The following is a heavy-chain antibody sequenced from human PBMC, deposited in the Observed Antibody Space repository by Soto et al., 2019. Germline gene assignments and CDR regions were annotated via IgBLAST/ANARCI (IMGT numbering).Heavy chain of an antibody. J-gene: IGHJ6*02. CDR1: GYTFTYYH. CDR3: ARGGYCTSGVCHYYYYYYGMDV. CDR2: INPNGGGT. Sequence: EASVKVSCKASGYTFTYYHVHWVRQAPGQGLEWMGRINPNGGGTTYAQKFQGRVTMTRDTSISTAYMELSRLRSDDTAVYYCARGGYCTSGVCHYYYYYYGMDVWGQGTTVTVSS. D-gene: IGHD2-8*01. V-gene: IGHV1-2*02.